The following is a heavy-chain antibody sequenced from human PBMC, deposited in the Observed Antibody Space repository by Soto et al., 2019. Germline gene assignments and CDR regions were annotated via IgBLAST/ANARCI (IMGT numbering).Heavy chain of an antibody. CDR3: AKSPYTNTWYYLHY. D-gene: IGHD6-13*01. CDR1: GFTFSSYA. J-gene: IGHJ4*02. CDR2: ISGSGGGT. Sequence: GGSLRLSCAASGFTFSSYAMTWVRQTPGKGLEWVSGISGSGGGTDYADSVKGRFTISRDSFKNTLYLQMNSLRAEDTAVYYCAKSPYTNTWYYLHYWGQGTLVTVSS. V-gene: IGHV3-23*01.